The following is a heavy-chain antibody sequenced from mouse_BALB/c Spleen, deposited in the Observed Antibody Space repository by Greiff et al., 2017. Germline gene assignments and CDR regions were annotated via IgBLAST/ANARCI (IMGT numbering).Heavy chain of an antibody. Sequence: VNVVESGPGLVAPSQSLSITCTVSGFSLTSYGVSWVRQPPGKGLEWLGVIWGDGSTNYHSALISRLSISKDNSKSQVFLKLNSLQTDDTATYYCAPHYGSSFLRGFAYWGQGTLVTVSA. V-gene: IGHV2-3*01. CDR1: GFSLTSYG. CDR2: IWGDGST. D-gene: IGHD1-1*01. J-gene: IGHJ3*01. CDR3: APHYGSSFLRGFAY.